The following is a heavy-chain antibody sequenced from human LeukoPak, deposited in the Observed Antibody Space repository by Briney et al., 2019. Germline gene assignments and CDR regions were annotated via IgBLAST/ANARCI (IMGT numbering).Heavy chain of an antibody. Sequence: GASHTLFCAVSGFTSSTYWMHWLRQSPGKALVWVSRIGSEGRSTTYAYSVKGRFNISRENTKNTLYLQMNNLRAEDTAIYYCARDLYNYDSGSPYWGQGTLVTVSS. CDR2: IGSEGRST. CDR1: GFTSSTYW. D-gene: IGHD3-10*01. V-gene: IGHV3-74*01. J-gene: IGHJ4*02. CDR3: ARDLYNYDSGSPY.